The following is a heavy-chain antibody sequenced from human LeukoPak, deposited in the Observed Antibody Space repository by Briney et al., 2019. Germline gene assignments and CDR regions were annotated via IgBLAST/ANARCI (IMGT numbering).Heavy chain of an antibody. V-gene: IGHV3-30*18. CDR1: GFTVSSNY. Sequence: PGGSLRLSCAASGFTVSSNYMSWVRQAPGKGLEWVAVISYDGSNKYYADSVKGRFTISRDNSKNTLYLQMNSLRAEDTAVYYCAKDLITTTRQVWGQGTLVTVSS. CDR2: ISYDGSNK. D-gene: IGHD3-3*01. J-gene: IGHJ4*02. CDR3: AKDLITTTRQV.